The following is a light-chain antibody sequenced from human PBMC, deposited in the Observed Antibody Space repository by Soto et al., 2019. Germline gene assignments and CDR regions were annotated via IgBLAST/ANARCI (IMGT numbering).Light chain of an antibody. CDR1: QSVSSH. Sequence: EIVMTQSPATLSGSPGERVTLSCRASQSVSSHLAGYHQKPGQAPRLLIYGASTRATGIPARFSGSGSGTEFTLTISSLQPEDFAVYFCQQYNNWPRTFVQGTKVEIK. V-gene: IGKV3-15*01. CDR3: QQYNNWPRT. J-gene: IGKJ1*01. CDR2: GAS.